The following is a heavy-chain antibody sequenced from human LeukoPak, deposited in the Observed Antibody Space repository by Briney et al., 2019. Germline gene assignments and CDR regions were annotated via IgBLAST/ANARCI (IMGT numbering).Heavy chain of an antibody. CDR2: ISGSGGST. CDR3: AKDFTYYGSGSYYDYYFDY. J-gene: IGHJ4*02. V-gene: IGHV3-23*01. Sequence: GGSLRLSCAASGFTFSSYAMSWVRQAPGKGLEWVSTISGSGGSTYYADSVKGRFTISRDNSKNTLYLQMNSLRAEDTAVYYCAKDFTYYGSGSYYDYYFDYWGQGTLVTVSS. CDR1: GFTFSSYA. D-gene: IGHD3-10*01.